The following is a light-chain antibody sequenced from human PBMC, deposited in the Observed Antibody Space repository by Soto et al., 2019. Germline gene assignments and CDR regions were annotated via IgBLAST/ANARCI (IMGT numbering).Light chain of an antibody. CDR2: GAS. Sequence: EIVLTQSPGALSLSPGERATLSCRASQTVGPSYLAWYQQKPGQTPRLLIYGASTRASGIPDRFSGSGSGTDFTLTISRLEPEDFAVYYCQQYGSSPWTFDQGTKVEIK. J-gene: IGKJ1*01. CDR1: QTVGPSY. V-gene: IGKV3-20*01. CDR3: QQYGSSPWT.